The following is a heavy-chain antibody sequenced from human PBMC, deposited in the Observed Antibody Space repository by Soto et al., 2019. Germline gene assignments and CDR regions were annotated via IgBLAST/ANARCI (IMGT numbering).Heavy chain of an antibody. Sequence: QLQLQESGSGLVKPSQTLSLTCAVSGGSISSGGYSWSWIRQPPGKGLEWIGYIYHSGSTYYNPSLKSRVTIPVDRSKNQFSLKLSSVTAADTAVYYCARGAATRPVYYYGMDVWGQGTTVTVSS. D-gene: IGHD6-25*01. J-gene: IGHJ6*02. V-gene: IGHV4-30-2*01. CDR3: ARGAATRPVYYYGMDV. CDR2: IYHSGST. CDR1: GGSISSGGYS.